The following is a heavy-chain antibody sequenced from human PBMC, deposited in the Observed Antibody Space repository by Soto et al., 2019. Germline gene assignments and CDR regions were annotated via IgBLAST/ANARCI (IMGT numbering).Heavy chain of an antibody. CDR3: ASSVHVNAFDI. CDR1: GFTFSDHY. Sequence: PGGSLRLSCAASGFTFSDHYMDWVRQAPGKGLEWVGRSRNKATSSTTEYAASVKGRFTISKYESENSVHLQMNSLKTEDTAVYSCASSVHVNAFDIWGQGTMVTVSS. J-gene: IGHJ3*02. CDR2: SRNKATSSTT. D-gene: IGHD6-6*01. V-gene: IGHV3-72*01.